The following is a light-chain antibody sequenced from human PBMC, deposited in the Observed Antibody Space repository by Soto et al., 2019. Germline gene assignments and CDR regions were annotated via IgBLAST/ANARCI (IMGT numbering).Light chain of an antibody. J-gene: IGLJ3*02. V-gene: IGLV2-14*01. CDR1: SGDVGGYNY. Sequence: QSVLTQPASVSGSPGQSITISCTGTSGDVGGYNYVSWFQQHPGEAPKLLIYGVNTRPSGVSNRFFGSKSGNTASLTISGLQAEDEADYYCISYTRSSTWVFGGGTKVTVL. CDR3: ISYTRSSTWV. CDR2: GVN.